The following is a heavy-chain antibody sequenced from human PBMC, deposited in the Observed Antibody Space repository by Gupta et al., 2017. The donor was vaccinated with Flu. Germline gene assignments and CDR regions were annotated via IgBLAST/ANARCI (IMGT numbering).Heavy chain of an antibody. CDR2: IYYSGSS. CDR3: ARDAGDYFDY. CDR1: GGSISSYY. V-gene: IGHV4-59*12. D-gene: IGHD2-8*02. J-gene: IGHJ4*02. Sequence: QVQLQESGPGLVKPSETLSLTCTVSGGSISSYYWSWIRQPPGKGLEWIGYIYYSGSSNYNPSLKSRVTISVDTSKNQFSLKLSSVTAADTAVYYCARDAGDYFDYWGQGTLVTVSS.